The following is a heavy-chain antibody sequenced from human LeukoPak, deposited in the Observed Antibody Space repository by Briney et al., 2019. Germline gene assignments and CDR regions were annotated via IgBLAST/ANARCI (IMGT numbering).Heavy chain of an antibody. J-gene: IGHJ4*02. Sequence: GGSLRLSCAASGFTFTNYGMSWVRQAPGKGLEWVSAISGSGGSIYYADSVKGRFTISRDNSKNTLYLQMNSLRAEDTAVYYCAKTERFYGSGSYLLDYWGQGTLVTVSS. D-gene: IGHD3-10*01. CDR2: ISGSGGSI. V-gene: IGHV3-23*01. CDR1: GFTFTNYG. CDR3: AKTERFYGSGSYLLDY.